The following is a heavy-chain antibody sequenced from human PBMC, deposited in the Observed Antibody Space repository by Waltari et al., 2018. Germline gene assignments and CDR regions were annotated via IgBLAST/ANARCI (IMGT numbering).Heavy chain of an antibody. CDR2: IYTSGST. V-gene: IGHV4-4*07. J-gene: IGHJ4*02. Sequence: QVQLQESGPGLVKPSETLSLTCTVSGGSLSSYYWSWIRQPAGKGLEWIGRIYTSGSTNYTPSLKGRVTMSVDTSKNQFSLKLSSVTAADTAVYYCASSPHLRYSSSWYWVDYWGQGTLVTVSS. CDR3: ASSPHLRYSSSWYWVDY. CDR1: GGSLSSYY. D-gene: IGHD6-13*01.